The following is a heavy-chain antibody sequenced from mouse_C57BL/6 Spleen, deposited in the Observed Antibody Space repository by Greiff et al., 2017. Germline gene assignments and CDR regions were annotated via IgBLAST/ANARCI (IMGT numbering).Heavy chain of an antibody. V-gene: IGHV1-80*01. D-gene: IGHD4-1*01. CDR2: IYPGDGDT. J-gene: IGHJ1*03. CDR3: ASNWDGGYFDV. CDR1: GYAFSSYW. Sequence: QVQLQQSGAELVKPGASVKISCKASGYAFSSYWLNWVKQRPGKGLEWIGQIYPGDGDTNYNGKFKGKATLTADKSSSTAYMQLSSLTFEDSAVYFCASNWDGGYFDVWGTGTTVTVAS.